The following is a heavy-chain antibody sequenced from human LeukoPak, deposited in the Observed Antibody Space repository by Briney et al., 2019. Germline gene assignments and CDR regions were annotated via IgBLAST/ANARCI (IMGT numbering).Heavy chain of an antibody. J-gene: IGHJ4*02. CDR3: ARQRGTGWYDY. D-gene: IGHD6-19*01. V-gene: IGHV5-51*01. CDR1: GYRFATYW. Sequence: GESRKISCQGSGYRFATYWIAGARQMPREGLEWNGIIYPGYSDPTYSLSFQGQLTIAADRSPTPAYSQWTNLKAPDTAIFCEARQRGTGWYDYWGEGTLVTVSS. CDR2: IYPGYSDP.